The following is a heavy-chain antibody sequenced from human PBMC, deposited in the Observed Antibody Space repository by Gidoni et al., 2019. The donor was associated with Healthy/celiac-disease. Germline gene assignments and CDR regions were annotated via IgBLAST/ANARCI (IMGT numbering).Heavy chain of an antibody. V-gene: IGHV4-39*01. CDR2: IYYSGST. CDR3: ASLYGSGSYYADFDY. CDR1: GGSISSSSYY. D-gene: IGHD3-10*01. J-gene: IGHJ4*02. Sequence: QLQLQESGPGLVKPSETLSLTCPVSGGSISSSSYYWGLIRQPPGKGLGWSGSIYYSGSTSYNPSLKSRVTISVDTSKNQFSLKLSSVTAADTAVYYCASLYGSGSYYADFDYWGQGTLVTVSS.